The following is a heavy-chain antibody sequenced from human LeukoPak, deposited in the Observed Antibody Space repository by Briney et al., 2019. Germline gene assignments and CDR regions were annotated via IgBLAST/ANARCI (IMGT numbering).Heavy chain of an antibody. J-gene: IGHJ5*02. CDR3: ARVRLGFGEFRNRFDP. CDR2: NYYSESI. D-gene: IGHD3-10*01. Sequence: SGTLPLTCAVSGGSISSNNWWRWLRQPPAKELAWIGNNYYSESIYYNPSLKSRVTISVDKSNNQFSLNLTSVTAADTAVYYCARVRLGFGEFRNRFDPWGQGRLVIVSS. V-gene: IGHV4-4*02. CDR1: GGSISSNNW.